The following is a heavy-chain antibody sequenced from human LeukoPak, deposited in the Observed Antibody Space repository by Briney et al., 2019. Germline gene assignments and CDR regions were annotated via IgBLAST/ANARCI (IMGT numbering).Heavy chain of an antibody. Sequence: SETLSLTCTVSGGSISSYYWSWIRQPPGKGLEWIGYIYYSGSTNYNPSLKSRVTISVDTSKNQFSLKLSSVTAADTAVYYCARDPSGGYFGYWGQGTLVTVSS. J-gene: IGHJ4*02. CDR2: IYYSGST. CDR1: GGSISSYY. CDR3: ARDPSGGYFGY. V-gene: IGHV4-59*01. D-gene: IGHD3-10*01.